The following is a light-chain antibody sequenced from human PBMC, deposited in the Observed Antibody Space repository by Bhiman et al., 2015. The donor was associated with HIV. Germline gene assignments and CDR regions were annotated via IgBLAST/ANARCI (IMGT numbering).Light chain of an antibody. CDR3: QAWDSSTEV. CDR1: KLGDKY. CDR2: QDM. J-gene: IGLJ1*01. V-gene: IGLV3-1*01. Sequence: SYELTQPPSVSVSPGQTASITCSGDKLGDKYASWYQQKPGQSPVLVIYQDMKRPSGIPERFSGSNSGNTATLTISGTQAMDEADYYCQAWDSSTEVFGTGTKVTVL.